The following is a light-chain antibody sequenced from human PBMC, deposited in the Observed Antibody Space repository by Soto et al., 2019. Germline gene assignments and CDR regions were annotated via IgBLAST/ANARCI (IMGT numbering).Light chain of an antibody. CDR3: NSCTSANTYV. Sequence: QSALTQPASVSASPGQSITISCTGTSSDIGGYDFVSWYQQHPGKAPKLLIYDVINRPSGVPNRFSGSKSGNTASLTISGLQAEDEADYYCNSCTSANTYVFGTGTKVTVL. CDR1: SSDIGGYDF. J-gene: IGLJ1*01. V-gene: IGLV2-14*03. CDR2: DVI.